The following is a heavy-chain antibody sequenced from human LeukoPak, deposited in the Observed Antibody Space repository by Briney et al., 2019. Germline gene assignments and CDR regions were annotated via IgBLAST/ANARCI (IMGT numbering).Heavy chain of an antibody. Sequence: PGGSLRLSCAASGFTFSDYYMSWIRRAPGKGLEWVSYISSSTTYTNYAASVKGRFTISRDNAKNSLSLQMNSLRDEDTAVYYCARDPDSGSYYWGQGTLVTVSS. CDR3: ARDPDSGSYY. J-gene: IGHJ4*02. CDR2: ISSSTTYT. V-gene: IGHV3-11*06. D-gene: IGHD1-26*01. CDR1: GFTFSDYY.